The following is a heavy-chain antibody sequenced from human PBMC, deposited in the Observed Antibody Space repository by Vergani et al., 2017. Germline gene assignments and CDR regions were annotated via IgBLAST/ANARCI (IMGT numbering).Heavy chain of an antibody. CDR1: GYTFTSYG. D-gene: IGHD4-17*01. Sequence: QVQLVQSGAEVKKPGASVKVSCKASGYTFTSYGISWVRQAPGQGLEWMGWISAYNGNTNYAQKLQGRVTMTTDTSTSTAYMELRSLRSDDTGVYYCARQTNTSPVSYYYCYYMDVWGKGTTVTVSS. CDR3: ARQTNTSPVSYYYCYYMDV. CDR2: ISAYNGNT. V-gene: IGHV1-18*01. J-gene: IGHJ6*03.